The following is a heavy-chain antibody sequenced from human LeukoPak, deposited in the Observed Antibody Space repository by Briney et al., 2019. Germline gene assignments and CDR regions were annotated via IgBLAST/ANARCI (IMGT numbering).Heavy chain of an antibody. J-gene: IGHJ4*02. CDR1: GLTFSTYS. Sequence: PGGSLTLSCAASGLTFSTYSMNWVRHAPGKGMEWVSYISSSGSTIYYADSVKGRFIISRDNAKNSLYLQLISLRAEDTAVYYCAGGESEYTTAGDFAYWGQGTLVTVSS. CDR2: ISSSGSTI. CDR3: AGGESEYTTAGDFAY. D-gene: IGHD3-16*01. V-gene: IGHV3-48*01.